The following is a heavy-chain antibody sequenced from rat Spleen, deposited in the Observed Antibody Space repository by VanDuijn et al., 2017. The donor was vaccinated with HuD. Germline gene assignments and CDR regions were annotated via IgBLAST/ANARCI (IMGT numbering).Heavy chain of an antibody. Sequence: QVQLKESGPGLVQPSQTLSLTCTVSGFSLSNYGVIWVRQPPGKGLEWMGVIWGDGSTDYNSALKSRLSISRDTSKSQVYLKMNSLQTEDTATYYCARGDYSSPYYFDYWGQGVMVTVSS. CDR1: GFSLSNYG. J-gene: IGHJ2*01. CDR3: ARGDYSSPYYFDY. D-gene: IGHD1-2*01. V-gene: IGHV2-13*01. CDR2: IWGDGST.